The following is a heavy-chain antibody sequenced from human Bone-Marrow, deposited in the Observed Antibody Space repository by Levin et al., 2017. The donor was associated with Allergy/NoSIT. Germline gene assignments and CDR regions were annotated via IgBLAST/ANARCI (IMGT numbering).Heavy chain of an antibody. CDR2: ISSASTAI. J-gene: IGHJ4*02. D-gene: IGHD3-10*01. Sequence: GGSLRLSCAASGFTFSSYPMNWVRQTPGKGLEWISFISSASTAIFYADSVRGRFIISRDNAANSVFLQMDSLRDEDTGVYYCAKESSITAIRGVFDYWAREPGSPSPQ. CDR1: GFTFSSYP. V-gene: IGHV3-48*02. CDR3: AKESSITAIRGVFDY.